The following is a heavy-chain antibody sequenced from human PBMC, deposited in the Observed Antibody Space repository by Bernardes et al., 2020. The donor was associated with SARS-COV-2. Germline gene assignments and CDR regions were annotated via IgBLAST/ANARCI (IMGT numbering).Heavy chain of an antibody. CDR2: IVVGSGNT. Sequence: SVKVSCKASGFTFTSSAVQWVRQARGQRLEWIGWIVVGSGNTNYAQKFQERVTITRDMSTSTAYMELSSLRSEDTAVYYCAVPRTYDFWSGYYTGGWSYYYYGMDVGGQGTTVTVSS. V-gene: IGHV1-58*01. J-gene: IGHJ6*02. CDR3: AVPRTYDFWSGYYTGGWSYYYYGMDV. CDR1: GFTFTSSA. D-gene: IGHD3-3*01.